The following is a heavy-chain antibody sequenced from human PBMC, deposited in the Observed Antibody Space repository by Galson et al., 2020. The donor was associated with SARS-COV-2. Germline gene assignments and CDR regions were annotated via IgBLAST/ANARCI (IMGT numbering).Heavy chain of an antibody. Sequence: HGESLRISCKGSGYSFTKYYIAWLRQMPGKGLEWVGSISLGDSNARYSPSFQGHVTISADKSINPAYLQWTSLKASDTAIFYCARRFTSGSPSSYYFDPWGQGTLVTVSS. CDR3: ARRFTSGSPSSYYFDP. D-gene: IGHD3-10*01. J-gene: IGHJ5*02. CDR2: ISLGDSNA. V-gene: IGHV5-51*01. CDR1: GYSFTKYY.